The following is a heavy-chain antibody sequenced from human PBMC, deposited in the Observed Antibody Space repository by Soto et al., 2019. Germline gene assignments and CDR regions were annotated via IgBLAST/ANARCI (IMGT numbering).Heavy chain of an antibody. CDR2: INSDGSST. J-gene: IGHJ4*02. Sequence: GGSLRLSCAASGFTFSSYWMHWVRQAPGKGLVWVSRINSDGSSTSYADSVKGRFTISRDNAKNTLYLQMNSLRAEDTAVYYCARSQRLSGWYLYYFDYWGQGTLVTVSS. CDR3: ARSQRLSGWYLYYFDY. D-gene: IGHD6-19*01. CDR1: GFTFSSYW. V-gene: IGHV3-74*01.